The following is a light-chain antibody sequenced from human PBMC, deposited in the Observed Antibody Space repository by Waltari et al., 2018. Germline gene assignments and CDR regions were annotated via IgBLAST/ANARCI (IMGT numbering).Light chain of an antibody. Sequence: QSVVTQPPSASGTPGQRVTISCSGSNSNIGSNSVNWYQHHPGAAPKLLLYGDSHRPSEVPDRFSGSKADTSASLSISGLQSEDEADYYCATSDDGLPGWVFGGGTKLTVV. CDR1: NSNIGSNS. V-gene: IGLV1-44*01. CDR3: ATSDDGLPGWV. CDR2: GDS. J-gene: IGLJ3*02.